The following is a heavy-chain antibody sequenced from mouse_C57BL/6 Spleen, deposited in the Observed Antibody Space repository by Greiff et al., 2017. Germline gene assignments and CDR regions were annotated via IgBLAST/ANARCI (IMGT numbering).Heavy chain of an antibody. CDR2: IDPEDGDT. J-gene: IGHJ2*01. D-gene: IGHD1-1*01. V-gene: IGHV14-1*01. CDR1: GFNIKDYY. CDR3: TRGPRVDYFDY. Sequence: VQLQQSGTELVRPGASVKLSCTASGFNIKDYYMHWVKQRPEQGLEWIGRIDPEDGDTEYAPKFQGKATMTADTSSNTAYLQLSSLTSEDTAVYYCTRGPRVDYFDYWGQGTTLTVSS.